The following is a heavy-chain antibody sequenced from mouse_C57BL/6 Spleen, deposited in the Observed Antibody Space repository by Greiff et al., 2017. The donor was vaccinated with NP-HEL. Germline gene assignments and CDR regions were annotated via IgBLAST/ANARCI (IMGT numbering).Heavy chain of an antibody. CDR3: ARARMSTWLAN. CDR2: IDPEDGET. J-gene: IGHJ3*01. CDR1: GFNIKDYY. V-gene: IGHV14-2*01. Sequence: VQLKQSGAELVQPGASVKLSCTASGFNIKDYYMHWVKQRTEQGLAWIGRIDPEDGETKYAPNFQGKAAITADPSSNTAYLQLSSLTPEGTAVYYCARARMSTWLANWGQGTLVTVSA.